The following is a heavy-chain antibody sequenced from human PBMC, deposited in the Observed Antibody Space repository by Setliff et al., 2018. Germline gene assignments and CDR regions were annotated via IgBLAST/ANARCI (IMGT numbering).Heavy chain of an antibody. CDR1: GYTFNNYG. V-gene: IGHV1-18*01. D-gene: IGHD3-10*01. J-gene: IGHJ4*02. Sequence: ASVKVSCKASGYTFNNYGVAWVRQAPGQGLDWMGWVTIYNGNTKYAQNLQGRLTLSTDRSTSSVYMELGSLTTDDTAIYYCARVESMVRGKNILRHFDYWGQGTQVTVSS. CDR3: ARVESMVRGKNILRHFDY. CDR2: VTIYNGNT.